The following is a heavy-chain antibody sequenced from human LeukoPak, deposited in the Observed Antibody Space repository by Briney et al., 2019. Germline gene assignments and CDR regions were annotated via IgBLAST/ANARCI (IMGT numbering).Heavy chain of an antibody. J-gene: IGHJ4*02. CDR3: ARGDWGDVY. CDR1: GFTFSSYR. CDR2: ISSSSSYI. Sequence: GGSVRLSCAASGFTFSSYRMNWLRQAPGKGLEWVSSISSSSSYIYYADSVKGRFTISRDNAKNSLYLHMNSLRAEDTAVYYCARGDWGDVYWRQGNLVTVSS. V-gene: IGHV3-21*01. D-gene: IGHD3/OR15-3a*01.